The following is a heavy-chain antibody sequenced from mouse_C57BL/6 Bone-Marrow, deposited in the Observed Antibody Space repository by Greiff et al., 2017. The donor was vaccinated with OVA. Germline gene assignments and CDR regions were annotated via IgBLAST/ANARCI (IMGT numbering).Heavy chain of an antibody. V-gene: IGHV5-16*01. CDR1: GFTFSDYY. Sequence: EVKLVESEGGLVQPGSSMKLSCTASGFTFSDYYMAWVRQVPEKGLEWVANINYDGSSTYYLDSLKSRFIISRDNAKNILYLQMSSLKSEDTATYYCARGRLPHFDYWGQGTTLTVSS. J-gene: IGHJ2*01. CDR3: ARGRLPHFDY. CDR2: INYDGSST. D-gene: IGHD2-2*01.